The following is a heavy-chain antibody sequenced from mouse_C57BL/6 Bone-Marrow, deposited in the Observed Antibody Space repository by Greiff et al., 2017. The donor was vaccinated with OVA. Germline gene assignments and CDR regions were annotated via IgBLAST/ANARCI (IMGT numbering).Heavy chain of an antibody. CDR3: TRNYYGSPYYAMDY. J-gene: IGHJ4*01. Sequence: VQLKQSGTVLARPGASVKMSCKTSGYTFTSYWMHWVKQRPGQGLEWIGAIYPGNSDTSYNQKFKGKAKLTAVTSASTAYMELSSLTNEDSAVYYCTRNYYGSPYYAMDYWGQGTSVTVSS. CDR2: IYPGNSDT. CDR1: GYTFTSYW. D-gene: IGHD1-1*01. V-gene: IGHV1-5*01.